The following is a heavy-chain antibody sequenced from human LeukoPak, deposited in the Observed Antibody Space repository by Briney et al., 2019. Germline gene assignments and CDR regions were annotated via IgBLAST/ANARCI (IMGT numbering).Heavy chain of an antibody. CDR1: GFTFSSYW. CDR3: ARALVATISSTWTTVTTRGFDY. Sequence: GGSLRLSCAASGFTFSSYWMSWVRQAPGKGLEWVANIKQDGSEKYYVDSVKGRFTISRDNAKNSLYLQMNSLRAEVTAVYYCARALVATISSTWTTVTTRGFDYWGQGTLVTVSS. V-gene: IGHV3-7*01. J-gene: IGHJ4*02. CDR2: IKQDGSEK. D-gene: IGHD4-17*01.